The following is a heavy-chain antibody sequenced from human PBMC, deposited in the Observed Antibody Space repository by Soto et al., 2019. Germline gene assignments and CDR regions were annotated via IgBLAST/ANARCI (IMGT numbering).Heavy chain of an antibody. CDR1: GGTFSSYT. Sequence: ASVKVSCKASGGTFSSYTISWVRQAPGQGLEWMGRIIPILGIANYAQKFQGRVTITADKSTSTAYMELSSLRSEDPAVYYCARLTSAAGDNWFDPWGQGTLVTVSS. CDR2: IIPILGIA. CDR3: ARLTSAAGDNWFDP. V-gene: IGHV1-69*02. J-gene: IGHJ5*02. D-gene: IGHD6-13*01.